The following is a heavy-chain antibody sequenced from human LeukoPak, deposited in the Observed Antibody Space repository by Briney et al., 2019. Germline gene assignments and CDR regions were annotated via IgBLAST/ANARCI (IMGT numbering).Heavy chain of an antibody. CDR2: IYYSGST. V-gene: IGHV4-59*01. Sequence: PSETLSLTCTVSGGSISSYYWSWIRQPPGKGLEWIGYIYYSGSTNYNPSLKSRVTISVDTSKNQFSLKLSSVTAADTAVYYCARDLESGTSGGFDPWGQGTLVTVSS. CDR1: GGSISSYY. D-gene: IGHD1-14*01. J-gene: IGHJ5*02. CDR3: ARDLESGTSGGFDP.